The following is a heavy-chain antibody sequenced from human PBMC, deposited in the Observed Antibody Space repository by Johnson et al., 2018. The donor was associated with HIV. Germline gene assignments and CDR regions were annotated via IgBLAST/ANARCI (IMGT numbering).Heavy chain of an antibody. Sequence: EVQLVESGGGLVQPGGSLRLSCAASGFTFTNHYMTWVRQAPGKGLEWVANIKQDASEKYSVDSVKGRFTISRDNSKNTLYLQMNSLRAEDTAVYYCTAHYRNAFDIWGQGTMVTVSS. D-gene: IGHD1-26*01. CDR1: GFTFTNHY. CDR3: TAHYRNAFDI. J-gene: IGHJ3*02. V-gene: IGHV3-7*01. CDR2: IKQDASEK.